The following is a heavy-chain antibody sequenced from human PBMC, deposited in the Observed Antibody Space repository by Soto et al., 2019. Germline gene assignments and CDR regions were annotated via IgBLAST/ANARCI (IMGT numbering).Heavy chain of an antibody. CDR1: GGSFSGYY. J-gene: IGHJ4*02. V-gene: IGHV4-34*01. CDR3: ARSRARSGSSWYGGFDY. D-gene: IGHD6-13*01. CDR2: INHSGST. Sequence: QVQLQQWGAGLLKPSETLSLTCAVYGGSFSGYYWSWIRQPPGKGLEWIGEINHSGSTNYNPSLKSRVTISVDTSKNQFSLKLSSVTAADTAVYYCARSRARSGSSWYGGFDYWGQGTLVTVSS.